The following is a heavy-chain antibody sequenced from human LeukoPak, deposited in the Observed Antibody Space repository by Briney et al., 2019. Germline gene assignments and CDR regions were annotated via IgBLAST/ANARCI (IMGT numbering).Heavy chain of an antibody. D-gene: IGHD5-18*01. CDR1: GYTFNYYG. J-gene: IGHJ4*02. Sequence: EASVKVSCKASGYTFNYYGINWVRQAPGQGVEWMGWISAYNGNTNYAQNLQGRVTMTTETSTRTAYMELRSLRSDDTALYYCARGGYSYGYMGYSDYWGQGTLVTVSS. V-gene: IGHV1-18*01. CDR2: ISAYNGNT. CDR3: ARGGYSYGYMGYSDY.